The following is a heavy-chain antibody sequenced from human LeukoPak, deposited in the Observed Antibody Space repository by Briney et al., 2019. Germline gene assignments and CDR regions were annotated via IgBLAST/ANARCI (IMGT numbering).Heavy chain of an antibody. Sequence: GGSLRLSCAASGFTFSSYAMSWFRQAQGKGLEWVSAISGSGGSTYYADSVKGRFTISRDNSKNTLYLQMNSLRAEDTAVYYCAKVPVRIAAAGRFDYWGRGTLVTVPS. CDR3: AKVPVRIAAAGRFDY. J-gene: IGHJ4*02. D-gene: IGHD6-13*01. CDR1: GFTFSSYA. CDR2: ISGSGGST. V-gene: IGHV3-23*01.